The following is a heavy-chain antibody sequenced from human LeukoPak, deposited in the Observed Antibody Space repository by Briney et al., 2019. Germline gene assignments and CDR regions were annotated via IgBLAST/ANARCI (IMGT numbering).Heavy chain of an antibody. CDR1: GFTFSSYA. J-gene: IGHJ4*02. V-gene: IGHV3-23*01. Sequence: GGSLRLSCAASGFTFSSYAMSWVRQAPGKGLEWVSAISATASNTYYADSVKGRFTISRDNSKSTLYLQMNSLRVDDTAVYYCAKDWYNSLNYFDYWGQGSLVTVCS. CDR2: ISATASNT. D-gene: IGHD1-1*01. CDR3: AKDWYNSLNYFDY.